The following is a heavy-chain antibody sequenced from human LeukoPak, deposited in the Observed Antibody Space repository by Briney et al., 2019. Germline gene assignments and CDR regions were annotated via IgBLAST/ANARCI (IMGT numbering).Heavy chain of an antibody. Sequence: ASVKVSCKASGYSFTTFPIHWVRQAPGQAPEWVGWIHTGNGDTKYSQAFQGRVTTARDTPATTAYMELSSLRSEDTAVYYCARDAAGLLDYWGQGTLVTVSS. V-gene: IGHV1-3*04. J-gene: IGHJ4*02. D-gene: IGHD6-25*01. CDR1: GYSFTTFP. CDR2: IHTGNGDT. CDR3: ARDAAGLLDY.